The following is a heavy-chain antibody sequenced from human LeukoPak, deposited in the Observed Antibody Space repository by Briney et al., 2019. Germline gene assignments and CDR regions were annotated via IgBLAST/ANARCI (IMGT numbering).Heavy chain of an antibody. J-gene: IGHJ3*02. D-gene: IGHD5-18*01. CDR3: AKGGYSYGYPRAFDI. Sequence: GGSLRLSCAASGFTFSSYAMHWVRQAPGKGLEWVSGISWNSGSIGYADSVKGRFTISRDNAKNSLYLQMNSLRAEDTALYYCAKGGYSYGYPRAFDIWGQGTMVTVSS. V-gene: IGHV3-9*01. CDR1: GFTFSSYA. CDR2: ISWNSGSI.